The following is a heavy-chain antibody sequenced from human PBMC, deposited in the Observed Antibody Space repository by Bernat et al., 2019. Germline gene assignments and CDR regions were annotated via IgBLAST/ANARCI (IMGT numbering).Heavy chain of an antibody. CDR3: ARFGTPRLYSSSWYDTSTPFDAFDI. CDR2: IYYSGST. Sequence: QVQLQESGPGLVKPSETLSLTCTVSGGSISSYYWSWIRQPPGKGLEWIGYIYYSGSTNYNPSLKSRVTISVDTSKNQFSLKLSSVAAADTAVYYCARFGTPRLYSSSWYDTSTPFDAFDIWGLGTMVTVSS. V-gene: IGHV4-59*01. D-gene: IGHD6-13*01. CDR1: GGSISSYY. J-gene: IGHJ3*02.